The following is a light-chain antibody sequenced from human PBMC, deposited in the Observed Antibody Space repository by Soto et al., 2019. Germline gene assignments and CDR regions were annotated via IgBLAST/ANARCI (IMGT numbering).Light chain of an antibody. Sequence: QSALTQPASVSGSPGQSITISCTGTSSDVGTYNHVSWYQQHPGKAPQLIIYEVSNRPSGLSNRFSASKSGNTASLTISGLQAEDEADYYCCSYPTSSTLVFGTGTKVTVL. CDR3: CSYPTSSTLV. J-gene: IGLJ1*01. V-gene: IGLV2-14*01. CDR1: SSDVGTYNH. CDR2: EVS.